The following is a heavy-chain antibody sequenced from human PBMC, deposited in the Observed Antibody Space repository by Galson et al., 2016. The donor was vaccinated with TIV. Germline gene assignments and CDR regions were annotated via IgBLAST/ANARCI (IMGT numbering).Heavy chain of an antibody. CDR2: IIPMSGAS. CDR3: ARDRDYFDSSGTY. CDR1: GGTFSNFA. Sequence: SVKVSCKASGGTFSNFAISWVRQAPGQGLEWIGGIIPMSGASKYAQRFQGRVTMTTDTSTSTAYMELRSLRSDDTAVYYCARDRDYFDSSGTYWGQGTLVTVSS. V-gene: IGHV1-69*05. J-gene: IGHJ4*02. D-gene: IGHD3-22*01.